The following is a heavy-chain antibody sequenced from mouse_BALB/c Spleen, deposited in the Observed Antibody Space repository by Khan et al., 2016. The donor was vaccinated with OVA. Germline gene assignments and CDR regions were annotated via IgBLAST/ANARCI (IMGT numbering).Heavy chain of an antibody. CDR3: ARKHGSDFDY. J-gene: IGHJ2*01. D-gene: IGHD1-1*01. Sequence: EVQLQESGPELVKPGASVKISCKASGYSFTGYFMNWVMQSHGKSLEWIGRINPHIGETFYNQKFKGKAILTVDESSSTVHMELRSLASEDSAVYYCARKHGSDFDYWGQGTTLTVSS. CDR2: INPHIGET. V-gene: IGHV1-20*02. CDR1: GYSFTGYF.